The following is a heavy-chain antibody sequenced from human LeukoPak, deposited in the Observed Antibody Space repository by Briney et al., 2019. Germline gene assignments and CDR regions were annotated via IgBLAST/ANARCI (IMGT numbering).Heavy chain of an antibody. CDR1: GGSISSGGYY. D-gene: IGHD3-22*01. J-gene: IGHJ3*02. CDR2: IYYSGST. Sequence: SETLSLTCTVSGGSISSGGYYWSWIRQHPGKGLEWIGYIYYSGSTYYNPSLKSRVTISVDTSKNQFSLKLTSVTAADTAVYYCARAYYYDSGGSEDAFDIWGQGTMVTASS. V-gene: IGHV4-31*03. CDR3: ARAYYYDSGGSEDAFDI.